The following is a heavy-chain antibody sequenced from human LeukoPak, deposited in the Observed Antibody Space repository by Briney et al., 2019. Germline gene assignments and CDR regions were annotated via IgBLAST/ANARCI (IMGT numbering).Heavy chain of an antibody. CDR1: GFTFSSYA. CDR2: ISGSGGST. D-gene: IGHD3-16*02. J-gene: IGHJ4*02. CDR3: AKCRYYDYVWGSYPDY. V-gene: IGHV3-23*01. Sequence: GGSLRLSCAASGFTFSSYAMSWVRQAPGKGLEWVSAISGSGGSTYYADSVKGRFTISRDNSKNTLYLQMNGLRAEDTAVYYCAKCRYYDYVWGSYPDYWGQGTLVTVSS.